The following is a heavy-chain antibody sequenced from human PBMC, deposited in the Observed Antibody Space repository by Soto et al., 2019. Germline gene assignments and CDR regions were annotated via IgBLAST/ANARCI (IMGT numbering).Heavy chain of an antibody. V-gene: IGHV2-5*02. Sequence: SGPTLVNPTQTLTLTCTFSGFSLSTSGVGVGWIRQPPGKALEWLALIYWDDDKRYSPSLKSRLTITKDTSKNQVVLTMTNMDPVETATYYCAHSIKDYDFWSGYYTSWFDPWGQGTLVTVSS. D-gene: IGHD3-3*01. CDR1: GFSLSTSGVG. CDR3: AHSIKDYDFWSGYYTSWFDP. J-gene: IGHJ5*02. CDR2: IYWDDDK.